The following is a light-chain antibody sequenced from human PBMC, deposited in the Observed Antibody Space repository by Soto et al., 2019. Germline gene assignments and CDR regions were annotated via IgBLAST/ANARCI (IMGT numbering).Light chain of an antibody. J-gene: IGLJ1*01. V-gene: IGLV2-14*03. CDR3: SSYTASSTYV. Sequence: QSVRTQPASVSGSPGQSITISCTGTSSDVGGYNYVSWYQHHPGKAPKLMIFDVSNRPSGVSNRFSGSKSGNTASLTISGLQAEDEADYYCSSYTASSTYVFGTGTKVTVL. CDR1: SSDVGGYNY. CDR2: DVS.